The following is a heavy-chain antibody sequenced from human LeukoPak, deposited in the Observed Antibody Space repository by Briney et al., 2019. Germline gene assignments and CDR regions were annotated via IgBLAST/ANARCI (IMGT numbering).Heavy chain of an antibody. V-gene: IGHV4-34*01. J-gene: IGHJ3*02. CDR3: AKAFNAFDI. Sequence: ASETLSLTCAVNDGSFSTYYYTWIRQPPGKGLEWIAEINHYGSTNYNPSLKSRATLSLDTSNNQVSLKVTSVTAADTAVYYCAKAFNAFDIWGQGTMVTVSS. CDR1: DGSFSTYY. CDR2: INHYGST.